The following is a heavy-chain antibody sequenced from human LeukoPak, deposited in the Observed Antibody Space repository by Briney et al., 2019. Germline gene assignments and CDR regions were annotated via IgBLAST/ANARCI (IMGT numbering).Heavy chain of an antibody. Sequence: PSETLSLTCTVSGGSINNYYYNWIRQPAGKGLGWIGRIYNSGSTEYNPSLKSRLTMSVDTSKNQFSLKLSSVTAADTAVYYCASASGYWGQGTLVTVSS. CDR2: IYNSGST. CDR3: ASASGY. V-gene: IGHV4-4*07. J-gene: IGHJ4*02. CDR1: GGSINNYY.